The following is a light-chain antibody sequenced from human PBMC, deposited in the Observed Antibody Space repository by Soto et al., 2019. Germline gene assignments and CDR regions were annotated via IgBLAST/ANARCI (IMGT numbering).Light chain of an antibody. J-gene: IGKJ2*01. V-gene: IGKV3-20*01. Sequence: EIVLTQSPGTLSLSPGERATLSCRASQSVNSRYLAWYQQKPGQAPRLLIYGASSRATGIPDRFSGSGSGTDFTLTISRLEPEDFAVYYCQQYGSSSGYTFGQGSKLEIK. CDR1: QSVNSRY. CDR2: GAS. CDR3: QQYGSSSGYT.